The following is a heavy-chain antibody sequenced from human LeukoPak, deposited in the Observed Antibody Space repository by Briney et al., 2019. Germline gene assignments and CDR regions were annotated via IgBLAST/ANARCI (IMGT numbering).Heavy chain of an antibody. V-gene: IGHV3-66*01. CDR1: GFTFTRYW. J-gene: IGHJ6*02. CDR2: IYSGGST. Sequence: SGGSLRLSCAASGFTFTRYWMAWVRQAPGKGLEWVSVIYSGGSTYYADSVKGRFTISRDNSKNTLYLQMNSLRAEDTAVYYCARTGYYYGMDVWGQGTTVTVSS. CDR3: ARTGYYYGMDV.